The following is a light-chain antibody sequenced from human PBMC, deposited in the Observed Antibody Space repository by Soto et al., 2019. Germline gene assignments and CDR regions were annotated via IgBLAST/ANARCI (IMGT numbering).Light chain of an antibody. J-gene: IGKJ5*01. V-gene: IGKV3-15*01. CDR3: QQYNNWPPIT. CDR2: DTS. Sequence: EMVMTQSPATLSVSPGDRATLSCRASQSVSYKLAWYQQKPGQPPRLLIYDTSTRATGIPARFSGSGSGTEFNLTISSRQSEYFAVDDCQQYNNWPPITFGQGTRLEIK. CDR1: QSVSYK.